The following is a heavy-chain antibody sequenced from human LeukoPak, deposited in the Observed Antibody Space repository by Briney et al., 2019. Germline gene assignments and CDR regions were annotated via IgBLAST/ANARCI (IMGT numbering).Heavy chain of an antibody. CDR1: GFTFSDYY. J-gene: IGHJ4*02. D-gene: IGHD3-10*01. CDR3: ARARGSGSY. Sequence: PGGSLRLSYAASGFTFSDYYMSWIRQAPGKGLEWVSYISSSSSYTNYADSVKGRFTISRDNAKNSLYLQMNSLRAEDTAVYYCARARGSGSYWGQGTLVTVSS. CDR2: ISSSSSYT. V-gene: IGHV3-11*06.